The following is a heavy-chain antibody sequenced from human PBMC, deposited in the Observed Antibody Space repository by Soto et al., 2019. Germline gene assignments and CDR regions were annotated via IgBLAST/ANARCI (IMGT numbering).Heavy chain of an antibody. CDR2: INPNSGGT. Sequence: ASVKVSCKASGYTFTGYSMHWVRQAPGQGLEWMGWINPNSGGTNYAQKFQGWVTMTRDTSTSTAYMELSRLRSDDTAVYYCARESYYYDSSGYYPGDYYYGMDVWGQGATVTVSS. CDR1: GYTFTGYS. V-gene: IGHV1-2*04. J-gene: IGHJ6*02. D-gene: IGHD3-22*01. CDR3: ARESYYYDSSGYYPGDYYYGMDV.